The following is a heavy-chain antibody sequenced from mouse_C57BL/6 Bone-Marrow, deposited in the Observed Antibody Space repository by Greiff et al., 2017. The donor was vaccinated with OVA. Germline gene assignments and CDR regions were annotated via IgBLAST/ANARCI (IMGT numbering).Heavy chain of an antibody. D-gene: IGHD2-3*01. Sequence: VQLQQSGAELVRPGTSVKVSCKASGYAFTNYLIAWVKQRPGQGLEWIGVINHGSGGTNYNEQFKGKAKMTAGKSSSTASMLLSSLTSEDSAVYFCARWLLPPYWYFDVWGTGTTVTVSS. V-gene: IGHV1-54*01. CDR1: GYAFTNYL. CDR3: ARWLLPPYWYFDV. J-gene: IGHJ1*03. CDR2: INHGSGGT.